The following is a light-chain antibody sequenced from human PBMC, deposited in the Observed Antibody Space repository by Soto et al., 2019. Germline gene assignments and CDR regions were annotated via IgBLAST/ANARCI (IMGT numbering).Light chain of an antibody. J-gene: IGKJ1*01. CDR1: QIISSSY. Sequence: EIVLTQSPATLSLSPGERATLSCRASQIISSSYLAWYQQRPGQAPRLLIYGASNRATGIPDRFSGSGFGTDFTLTISRLEPEDFAVYYCQQYGSSGTFGQGTKVDI. V-gene: IGKV3-20*01. CDR3: QQYGSSGT. CDR2: GAS.